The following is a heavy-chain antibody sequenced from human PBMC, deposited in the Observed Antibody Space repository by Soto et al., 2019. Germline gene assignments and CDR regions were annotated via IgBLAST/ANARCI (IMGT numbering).Heavy chain of an antibody. CDR1: GFTFRTYA. V-gene: IGHV3-23*01. D-gene: IGHD3-3*01. J-gene: IGHJ4*02. CDR3: AKSAFDFWSGYTYALDY. Sequence: EVQLLESGGGLVQPGGSLRLSCAASGFTFRTYAMNWVRQAPGEGLEWVSAISGGGDNTHYADSVKGRFTISRDNSKNTLYLEMNSLSAEDTAVFYCAKSAFDFWSGYTYALDYWGQGTLVTVSS. CDR2: ISGGGDNT.